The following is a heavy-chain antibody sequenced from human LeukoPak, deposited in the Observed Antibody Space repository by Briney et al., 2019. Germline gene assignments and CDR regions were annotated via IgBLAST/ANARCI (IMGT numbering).Heavy chain of an antibody. D-gene: IGHD3-10*01. CDR3: ARGGEDSVLLWFGDYYYYGMDV. J-gene: IGHJ6*02. Sequence: GSLRLSCAASGFTFSSYSMNWVRQAPGKGLEWVSYISSSSSTIYYADSVKGRFTISRDNAKNSLYLQMNSLRAEDTAVYYCARGGEDSVLLWFGDYYYYGMDVWGQGTTVTVSS. CDR1: GFTFSSYS. CDR2: ISSSSSTI. V-gene: IGHV3-48*04.